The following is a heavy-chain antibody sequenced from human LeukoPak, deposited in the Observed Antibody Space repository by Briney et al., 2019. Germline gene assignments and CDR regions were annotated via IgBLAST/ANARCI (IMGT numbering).Heavy chain of an antibody. CDR3: AREVDSNFDY. V-gene: IGHV1-69*06. CDR1: GGTFSSYA. CDR2: IVPIFGTA. J-gene: IGHJ4*02. D-gene: IGHD3/OR15-3a*01. Sequence: SVKVSCKASGGTFSSYAISWVRQAPGQGLEWMGGIVPIFGTANYAQKFQGRVTITADKSTSTAYMELSSLRSEDTAVYYCAREVDSNFDYWGQGTLVTVSS.